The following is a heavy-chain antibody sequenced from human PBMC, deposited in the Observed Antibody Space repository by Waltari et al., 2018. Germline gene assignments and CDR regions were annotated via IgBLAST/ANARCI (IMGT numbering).Heavy chain of an antibody. V-gene: IGHV4-34*01. D-gene: IGHD6-13*01. J-gene: IGHJ4*02. Sequence: QMRLQQWGAGLLKPSETLSLTCAVSGESFIGYYWNWIRQPPGRGLELIGEIHHSGSINYNPSLESRITISQDMSKNQFSLKLTSVTAADSAVYYCVRGKMYSRPYFDYWGQGTLVTVSS. CDR1: GESFIGYY. CDR2: IHHSGSI. CDR3: VRGKMYSRPYFDY.